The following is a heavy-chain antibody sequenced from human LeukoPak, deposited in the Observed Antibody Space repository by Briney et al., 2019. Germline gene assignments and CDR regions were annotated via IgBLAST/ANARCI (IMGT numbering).Heavy chain of an antibody. V-gene: IGHV4-59*08. Sequence: KPSETLSLTCSVSNGSISTYYWSWIRQSPGKGLEWIGYIYYGGTTSYNPSLKRRVTISVHSPKNHSSLRLTSLTAADTALYYCARHGGTLDYFDSWGPGSPVIVSS. CDR3: ARHGGTLDYFDS. D-gene: IGHD1-26*01. J-gene: IGHJ4*02. CDR2: IYYGGTT. CDR1: NGSISTYY.